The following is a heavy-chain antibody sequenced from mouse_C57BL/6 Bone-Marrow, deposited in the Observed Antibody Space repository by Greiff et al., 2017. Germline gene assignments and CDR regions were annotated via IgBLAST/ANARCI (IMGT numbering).Heavy chain of an antibody. CDR2: IDPENGDT. Sequence: VQLQQSGAELVRPGASVKLSCTASGFNIKDDYMHWVKQRPEQGLEWIGWIDPENGDTEYASKFQGKATITADTSSNTAYLQLSSLTSEDTAVYYCTTSGGSPLGYWGQGTTLTVSS. V-gene: IGHV14-4*01. CDR1: GFNIKDDY. J-gene: IGHJ2*01. CDR3: TTSGGSPLGY. D-gene: IGHD1-1*01.